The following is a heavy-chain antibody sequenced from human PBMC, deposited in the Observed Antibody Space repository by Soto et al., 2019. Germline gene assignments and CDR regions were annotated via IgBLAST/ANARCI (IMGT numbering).Heavy chain of an antibody. CDR2: ISGSGGST. CDR3: AKGGGPTGTTIPFDY. V-gene: IGHV3-23*01. CDR1: GFTFSSYA. J-gene: IGHJ4*02. Sequence: AGGSLRLSCAASGFTFSSYAMSWVRQAPGKGLEWVSAISGSGGSTYYADSVKGRFTISRDNSKNTLYLQMNSLRAEDTAVYYCAKGGGPTGTTIPFDYWGQGTLVTVSS. D-gene: IGHD1-1*01.